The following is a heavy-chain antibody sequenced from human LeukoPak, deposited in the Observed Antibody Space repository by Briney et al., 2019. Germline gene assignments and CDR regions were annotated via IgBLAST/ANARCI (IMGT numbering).Heavy chain of an antibody. CDR1: GFTFSSYS. J-gene: IGHJ6*03. Sequence: GGSLRLSCAVSGFTFSSYSMNWVRQAPGKGLEWVSSISSSSSYIYYADSVKGRFTISRDNAKNSLYLQMNSLRAEDTAEYYCARERGYYGSGSYYSHYYYYYYMDVWGKGTTVTVSS. V-gene: IGHV3-21*01. D-gene: IGHD3-10*01. CDR2: ISSSSSYI. CDR3: ARERGYYGSGSYYSHYYYYYYMDV.